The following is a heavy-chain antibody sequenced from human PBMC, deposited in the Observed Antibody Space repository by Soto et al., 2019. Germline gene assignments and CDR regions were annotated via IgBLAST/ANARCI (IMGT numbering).Heavy chain of an antibody. V-gene: IGHV1-69*13. Sequence: SVKVSCKASVGTFSSYAISWVRQDPGQGLEWMGGIIPIFGTANYAQKFQGRVTITADESTSTAYMELSSLRSEDTAVYYCALGWVVPAAIWPNMDVWGQGTTVTVSS. CDR1: VGTFSSYA. CDR3: ALGWVVPAAIWPNMDV. CDR2: IIPIFGTA. D-gene: IGHD2-2*01. J-gene: IGHJ6*02.